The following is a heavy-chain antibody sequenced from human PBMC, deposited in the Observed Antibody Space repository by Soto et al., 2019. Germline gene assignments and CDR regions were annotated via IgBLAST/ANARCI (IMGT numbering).Heavy chain of an antibody. D-gene: IGHD3-16*01. CDR2: MNPNSGNT. V-gene: IGHV1-8*01. CDR3: ARGRRVYDYIWGSYPTHDAFDI. CDR1: GYTFTRYD. Sequence: ASVKVSCKASGYTFTRYDINWVRQATGQGLEWMGWMNPNSGNTGYAQKFQGRVTMTRNTSISTAYMELSSLRSEDTAVYYCARGRRVYDYIWGSYPTHDAFDIWGQGTMVTVSS. J-gene: IGHJ3*02.